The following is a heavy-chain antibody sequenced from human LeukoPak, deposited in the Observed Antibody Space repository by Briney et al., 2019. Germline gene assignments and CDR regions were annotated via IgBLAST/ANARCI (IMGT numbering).Heavy chain of an antibody. CDR1: GFTFSDHY. J-gene: IGHJ5*02. CDR3: ARGAGPLFDP. Sequence: GGSLRLSCAASGFTFSDHYMSWIRQAPGKGLEWLSYTGSGGSIKHYADSVKGRFTISRDNAKNSLYLQMNSLRAEDTAVYYCARGAGPLFDPWGQGTLVTVSS. CDR2: TGSGGSIK. V-gene: IGHV3-11*01.